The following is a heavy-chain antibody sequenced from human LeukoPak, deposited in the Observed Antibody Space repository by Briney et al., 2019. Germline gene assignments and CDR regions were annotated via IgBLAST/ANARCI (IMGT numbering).Heavy chain of an antibody. CDR1: GFTFSGSA. CDR3: AKAAGKYYTSGSYSFDY. J-gene: IGHJ4*02. CDR2: IRSKANNYAT. D-gene: IGHD3-10*01. V-gene: IGHV3-73*01. Sequence: GGSLKLSCATSGFTFSGSAIHWVRQASGKGLEWVGRIRSKANNYATTDVASVRGRFTISRDDSKNTAYLQMNSLSPEDTAVYHCAKAAGKYYTSGSYSFDYWGQGTLVTVSS.